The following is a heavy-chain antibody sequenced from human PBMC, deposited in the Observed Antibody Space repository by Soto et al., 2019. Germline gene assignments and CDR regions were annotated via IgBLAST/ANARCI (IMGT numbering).Heavy chain of an antibody. CDR3: ARGRLSSWYVESEY. CDR2: IYCSGST. CDR1: GGSISSGDYN. D-gene: IGHD6-13*01. Sequence: TSETLSLTCTVSGGSISSGDYNWCWIRHPPGKGLEWIGYIYCSGSTYYTPSLNSRVTISVDTSKNLFSLKLSSVTAADTAVYYCARGRLSSWYVESEYWGQGTLVTVSS. J-gene: IGHJ4*02. V-gene: IGHV4-30-4*01.